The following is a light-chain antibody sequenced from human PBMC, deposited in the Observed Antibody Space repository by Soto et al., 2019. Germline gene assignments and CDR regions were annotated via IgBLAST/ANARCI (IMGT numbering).Light chain of an antibody. J-gene: IGKJ2*01. CDR3: QQSYRTPYI. CDR2: AAS. Sequence: DIQMTQSPSSLSASVGDRVTITCRASQSISSYLNWYQQKPGKAPKLVIQAASTLLSGVPPRFSGSGSETDFTLTITSPRPEDFATYYCQQSYRTPYIFGQGTNLEIK. CDR1: QSISSY. V-gene: IGKV1-39*01.